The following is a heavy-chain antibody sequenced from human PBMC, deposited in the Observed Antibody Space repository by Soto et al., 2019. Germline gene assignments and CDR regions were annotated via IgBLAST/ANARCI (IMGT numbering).Heavy chain of an antibody. CDR3: ARDLWGYCGTDCYPLDV. CDR1: GGSISGYY. Sequence: SETPSLTCTVSGGSISGYYWSWIRQPPGKGLEWIGYMYNTGSTVYNPSFKSRVTISVDTSKNQFSLKLNSVTAADTAVYYCARDLWGYCGTDCYPLDVWGQGTTVTVSS. J-gene: IGHJ6*02. D-gene: IGHD2-21*02. CDR2: MYNTGST. V-gene: IGHV4-59*01.